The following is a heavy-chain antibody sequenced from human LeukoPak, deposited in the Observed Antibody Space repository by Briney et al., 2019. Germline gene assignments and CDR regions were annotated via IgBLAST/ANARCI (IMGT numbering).Heavy chain of an antibody. CDR2: INPNSGGT. CDR3: ARAFIPHYYYCKDV. CDR1: GYTFTGYY. Sequence: ASVNVSCKASGYTFTGYYMHGVRQAPGQGLEWMGWINPNSGGTNYAQKFQGRVTMTRDTTISTAYMELSRLRSDDTAVYYCARAFIPHYYYCKDVWGKGTTVTVSS. V-gene: IGHV1-2*02. J-gene: IGHJ6*03.